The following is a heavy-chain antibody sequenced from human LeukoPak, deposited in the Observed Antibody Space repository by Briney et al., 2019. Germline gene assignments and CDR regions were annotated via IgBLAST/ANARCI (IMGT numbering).Heavy chain of an antibody. J-gene: IGHJ4*02. V-gene: IGHV1-2*02. CDR2: INPNSGGT. Sequence: ASVKVSCKASGYTFTGYYMHWVRQAPGQGLEWMGWINPNSGGTNYARKFQGRVTMTRDTSISTAYMELSRLRSDDTAVYCCARDIYYDSTGYYPGYWGQGTLVTVSS. CDR3: ARDIYYDSTGYYPGY. CDR1: GYTFTGYY. D-gene: IGHD3-22*01.